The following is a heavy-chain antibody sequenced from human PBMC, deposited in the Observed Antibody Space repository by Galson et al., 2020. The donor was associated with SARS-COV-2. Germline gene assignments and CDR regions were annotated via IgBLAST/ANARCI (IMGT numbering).Heavy chain of an antibody. J-gene: IGHJ3*02. Sequence: GESLKISCAASGFTFSSYAMHWVRQAPGKGLEWVAVISYDGSNKYYADSVKGRFTISRDNSKNTLYLQMNSLRAEDTAVYYCAREGLNYYDRSGYYSADAFDIWGQGTMVTVSS. D-gene: IGHD3-22*01. CDR1: GFTFSSYA. CDR3: AREGLNYYDRSGYYSADAFDI. V-gene: IGHV3-30*01. CDR2: ISYDGSNK.